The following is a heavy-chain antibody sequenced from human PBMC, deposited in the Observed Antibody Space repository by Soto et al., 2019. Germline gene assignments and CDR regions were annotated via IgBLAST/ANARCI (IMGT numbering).Heavy chain of an antibody. CDR2: IKTDGSGK. D-gene: IGHD6-6*01. CDR1: GFTFSSYG. Sequence: EVQLVESGGGLVQPGGSLRLSCAASGFTFSSYGMSWVRPAPGKGLEWVANIKTDGSGKYYMDSVRGRFTTSRDNARKFFFLQMNSLTGADTAVYYCTRDASPFALDVWGLGTVVTVSS. J-gene: IGHJ6*02. CDR3: TRDASPFALDV. V-gene: IGHV3-7*03.